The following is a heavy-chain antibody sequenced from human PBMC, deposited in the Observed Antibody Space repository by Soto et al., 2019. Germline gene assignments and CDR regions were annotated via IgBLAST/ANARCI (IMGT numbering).Heavy chain of an antibody. CDR2: INHSGST. D-gene: IGHD4-17*01. Sequence: SETLSLTCAVYGGSFSGYYWSWIRQPPGKGLEWIGEINHSGSTNYNPSLKSRVTISVDTSKNVFSLRLSSVTAADTAVYYCARLRTSLTTGRAFDIWGQGTMVTVSS. J-gene: IGHJ3*02. V-gene: IGHV4-34*01. CDR3: ARLRTSLTTGRAFDI. CDR1: GGSFSGYY.